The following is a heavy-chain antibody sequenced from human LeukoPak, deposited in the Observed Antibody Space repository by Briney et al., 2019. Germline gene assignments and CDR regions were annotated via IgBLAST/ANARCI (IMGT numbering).Heavy chain of an antibody. CDR3: ASTGFIAAAVNGDDYFDY. V-gene: IGHV1-69*13. D-gene: IGHD6-13*01. CDR2: IIPIFGTA. J-gene: IGHJ4*02. Sequence: SVKVSCKASGGTFSSYAISRVRQAPGQGLEWMGGIIPIFGTANYAQKFQGRVTITADESTSTAYMELSSLRSEDTAVYYCASTGFIAAAVNGDDYFDYWGQGTLVTVSS. CDR1: GGTFSSYA.